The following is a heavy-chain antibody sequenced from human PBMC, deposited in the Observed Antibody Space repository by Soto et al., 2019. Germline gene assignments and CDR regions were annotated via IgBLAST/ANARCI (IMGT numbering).Heavy chain of an antibody. CDR1: SDSVSSSSYT. Sequence: SETLSLTCTVSSDSVSSSSYTWGWIRQPPGKGPEWIGSIYSSGSTYYNPSLNSRVTVSVDTSKNQFSLKLSSVTAADTAVYYCARGYGRNFDYWGQGTLVTVSS. CDR3: ARGYGRNFDY. V-gene: IGHV4-39*01. J-gene: IGHJ4*02. D-gene: IGHD5-18*01. CDR2: IYSSGST.